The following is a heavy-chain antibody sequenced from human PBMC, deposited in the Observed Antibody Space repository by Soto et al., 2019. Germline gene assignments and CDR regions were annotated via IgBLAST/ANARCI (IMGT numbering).Heavy chain of an antibody. D-gene: IGHD3-22*01. CDR1: GYTFTSYG. V-gene: IGHV1-18*01. Sequence: QVQLVQSGAEVKKPGASVKVSCKASGYTFTSYGISWVRQAPGPGLEWMGWISAFNGNTNYAQKLQGRVTMTTDTSTSTAYMELRSLRSDDTAVYYCARDQPNYYDSSGFDYWGQGTLVTVSS. CDR2: ISAFNGNT. CDR3: ARDQPNYYDSSGFDY. J-gene: IGHJ4*02.